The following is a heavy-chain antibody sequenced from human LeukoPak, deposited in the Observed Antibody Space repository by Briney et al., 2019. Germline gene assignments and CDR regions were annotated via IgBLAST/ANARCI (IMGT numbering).Heavy chain of an antibody. V-gene: IGHV1-8*01. D-gene: IGHD4/OR15-4a*01. Sequence: ASVKVSCKASGYTFTSYDINWVRQATGQGLEWMGWMNTNSGNTGYAQKFQGRVTMNRNTSISTAYMELSRLRSDDTAVYYCARGSGANWFDPWGQGTLVTVSS. CDR1: GYTFTSYD. J-gene: IGHJ5*02. CDR3: ARGSGANWFDP. CDR2: MNTNSGNT.